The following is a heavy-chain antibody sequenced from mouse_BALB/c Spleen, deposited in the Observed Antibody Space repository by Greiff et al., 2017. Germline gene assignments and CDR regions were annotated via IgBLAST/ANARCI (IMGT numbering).Heavy chain of an antibody. J-gene: IGHJ1*01. CDR3: ARPYYGSSYWYFDV. CDR2: ISSGSSTI. D-gene: IGHD1-1*01. V-gene: IGHV5-17*02. Sequence: EVKVIESGGGLVQPGGSRKLSCAASGFTFSSFGMHWVRQAPEKGLEWVAYISSGSSTIYYADTVKGRFTLSRDNPKNTLFLQMTSLRSEDTAMYYCARPYYGSSYWYFDVWGAGTTVTVSS. CDR1: GFTFSSFG.